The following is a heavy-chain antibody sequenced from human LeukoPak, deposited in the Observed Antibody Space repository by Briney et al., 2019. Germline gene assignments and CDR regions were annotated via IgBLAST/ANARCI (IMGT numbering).Heavy chain of an antibody. Sequence: SETLSLTCTVSGVSISSYYWSWIRQPAGKGLEWIGRIYSSGYTNYNPSLKSRVTMSVDTSQNQFSLKLGSVTAADTALYFCASYSASGAYFGQWGQGTLVTVSS. J-gene: IGHJ4*02. CDR3: ASYSASGAYFGQ. D-gene: IGHD6-13*01. CDR2: IYSSGYT. CDR1: GVSISSYY. V-gene: IGHV4-4*07.